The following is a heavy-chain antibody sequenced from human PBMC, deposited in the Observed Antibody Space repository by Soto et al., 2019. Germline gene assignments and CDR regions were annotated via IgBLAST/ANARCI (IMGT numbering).Heavy chain of an antibody. CDR3: ARGEYYYDRSGYYPPNAFDI. V-gene: IGHV1-69*13. CDR2: IIPIFGTA. Sequence: PSVKVSCKASGGTFSSYAISWVRQAPGQGLEWMGGIIPIFGTANYAQKFQGRVTITADESTSTAYMELSSLRSEDTAVYYCARGEYYYDRSGYYPPNAFDIWGQGTMVTVSS. CDR1: GGTFSSYA. D-gene: IGHD3-22*01. J-gene: IGHJ3*02.